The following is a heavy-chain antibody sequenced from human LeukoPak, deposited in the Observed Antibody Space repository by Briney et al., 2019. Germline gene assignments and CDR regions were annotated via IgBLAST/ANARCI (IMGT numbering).Heavy chain of an antibody. CDR3: APRLIAAAGHDY. V-gene: IGHV3-23*01. Sequence: GGSLRLSCAASGFTFSSYAMSWVRQAPGKGLEWVSAISGSGGSTYYADPVKGRFTISRDNSKNTLYLQMNSLRAEDTAVYYCAPRLIAAAGHDYWGQGTLVTVSS. J-gene: IGHJ4*02. D-gene: IGHD6-13*01. CDR2: ISGSGGST. CDR1: GFTFSSYA.